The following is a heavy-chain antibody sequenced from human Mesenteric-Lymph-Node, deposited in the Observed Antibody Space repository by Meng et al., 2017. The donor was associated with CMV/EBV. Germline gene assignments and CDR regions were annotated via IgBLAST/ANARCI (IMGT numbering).Heavy chain of an antibody. Sequence: GSLRLSCAVYGGSFSGYYWSWIRQPPGKGLEWIGEINHSGSTNYNPSLKSRVTISVDTSKNQFSLKLSSVTAADTAVYYCARHHYCSSTSCFPFDYWGQGTLVTVSS. D-gene: IGHD2-2*01. V-gene: IGHV4-34*01. CDR2: INHSGST. CDR3: ARHHYCSSTSCFPFDY. J-gene: IGHJ4*02. CDR1: GGSFSGYY.